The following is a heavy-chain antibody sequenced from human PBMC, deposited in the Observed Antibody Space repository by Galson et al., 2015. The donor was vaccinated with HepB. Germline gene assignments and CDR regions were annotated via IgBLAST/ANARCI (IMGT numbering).Heavy chain of an antibody. V-gene: IGHV3-33*01. CDR3: ARRGPAAGTDY. D-gene: IGHD6-13*01. J-gene: IGHJ4*02. CDR1: GFTFSSYG. CDR2: IWYDGSNK. Sequence: SLRLSCAASGFTFSSYGMHWVRQAPGKGLEWVAVIWYDGSNKYYADSVKGRFTISRDNSKNTLYLQMNSLRAEDTAVYYCARRGPAAGTDYWGQGTLVTVSS.